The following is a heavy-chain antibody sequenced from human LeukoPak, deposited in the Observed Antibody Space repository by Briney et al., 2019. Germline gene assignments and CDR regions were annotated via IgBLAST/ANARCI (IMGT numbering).Heavy chain of an antibody. Sequence: GGSLRLTCAASGFTFSRYWMHWVRQNPGKGLVRVSRINSDGSSTRYADSVKGRFTISRDNAKNTLDLQMSSLRAEDTAVYYCARVDCSGGSCYFDYWGQGTLVTVSS. CDR1: GFTFSRYW. CDR3: ARVDCSGGSCYFDY. V-gene: IGHV3-74*01. D-gene: IGHD2-15*01. CDR2: INSDGSST. J-gene: IGHJ4*02.